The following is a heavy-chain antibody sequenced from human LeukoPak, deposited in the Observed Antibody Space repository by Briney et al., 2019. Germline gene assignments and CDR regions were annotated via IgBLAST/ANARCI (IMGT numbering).Heavy chain of an antibody. CDR2: IYPADSET. Sequence: GESLKISCKGSGYSFTSYWIGWVRQMPGKGLEWMGIIYPADSETRYSPSFQGQVTIAADKSISTAYLQWSSLKASDTAMYYCARLGEERFLEWLSTRRNYYMDVWGKGTTVTVSS. V-gene: IGHV5-51*01. CDR3: ARLGEERFLEWLSTRRNYYMDV. J-gene: IGHJ6*03. D-gene: IGHD3-3*01. CDR1: GYSFTSYW.